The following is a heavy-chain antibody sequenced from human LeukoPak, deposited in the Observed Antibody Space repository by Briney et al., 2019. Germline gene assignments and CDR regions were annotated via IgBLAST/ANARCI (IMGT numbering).Heavy chain of an antibody. D-gene: IGHD4-17*01. CDR1: GFTFTSAW. Sequence: SGGSLRLSCEASGFTFTSAWMTWVRQAPGKGLEWVGRIKSKTHGGTTDYAAPVNGRFTISRDDSKNTVLLQMNNLKTEDTAVYYCTTSPVPGTDYRGQGTLVTVSS. J-gene: IGHJ4*02. V-gene: IGHV3-15*01. CDR2: IKSKTHGGTT. CDR3: TTSPVPGTDY.